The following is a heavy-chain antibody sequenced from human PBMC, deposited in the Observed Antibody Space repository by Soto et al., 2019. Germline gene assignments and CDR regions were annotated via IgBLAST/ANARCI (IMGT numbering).Heavy chain of an antibody. CDR1: GFTFSSYA. D-gene: IGHD4-17*01. Sequence: PGGSLRLSCAASGFTFSSYAMGWVRQAPGKGLEWVSAISGSGGSTYYADSVKGRFTISRDNSKNTLYLQMNSLRAEDTAVYYCAKDYGDYVYNWFDPWGQGTLVTVSS. CDR2: ISGSGGST. J-gene: IGHJ5*02. V-gene: IGHV3-23*01. CDR3: AKDYGDYVYNWFDP.